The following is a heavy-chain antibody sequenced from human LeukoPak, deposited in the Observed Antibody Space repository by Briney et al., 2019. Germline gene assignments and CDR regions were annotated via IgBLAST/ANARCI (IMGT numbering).Heavy chain of an antibody. CDR2: IYHSGST. CDR1: GYSISSGYY. D-gene: IGHD3-9*01. V-gene: IGHV4-38-2*02. J-gene: IGHJ4*02. CDR3: ARTYYDILTGYYRY. Sequence: PSETLSLTCTVSGYSISSGYYWGWLRQPPGKGLEWIGSIYHSGSTYYNPSLKSRVTISVDTSKNQFSLKLSSVTAADTAVYYCARTYYDILTGYYRYWGQGTLVTVSS.